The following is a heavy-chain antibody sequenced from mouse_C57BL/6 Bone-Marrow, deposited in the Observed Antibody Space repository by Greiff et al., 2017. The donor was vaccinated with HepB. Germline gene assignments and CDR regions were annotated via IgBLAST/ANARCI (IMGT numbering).Heavy chain of an antibody. CDR1: GYSITSGYY. V-gene: IGHV3-6*01. CDR3: ARARLRRDFDY. D-gene: IGHD2-4*01. Sequence: EVKLQESGPGLVKPSQSLSLTCSVTGYSITSGYYWNWIRQFPGNKLEWMGYISYDGSNNYNPSLKNRISITRDTSKNQFFLKLNSVTTEDTATYYCARARLRRDFDYWGQGTTLTVSS. CDR2: ISYDGSN. J-gene: IGHJ2*01.